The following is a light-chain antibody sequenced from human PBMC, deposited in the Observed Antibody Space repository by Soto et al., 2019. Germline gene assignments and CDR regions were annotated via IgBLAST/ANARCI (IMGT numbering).Light chain of an antibody. CDR2: GAS. J-gene: IGKJ1*01. Sequence: EIVMTQSPATLSVSPGERATLSCRASQSVSSNLAWYQQKPGQAPRLLIYGASTRATGIPARFSGSGSGTEFTPNISGLQSEDFAVYYCQQYNNWRVTFGQGTKVEIK. CDR1: QSVSSN. V-gene: IGKV3-15*01. CDR3: QQYNNWRVT.